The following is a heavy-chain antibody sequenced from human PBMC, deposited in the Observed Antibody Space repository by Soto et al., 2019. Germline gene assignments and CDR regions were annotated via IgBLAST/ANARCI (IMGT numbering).Heavy chain of an antibody. J-gene: IGHJ4*02. CDR3: ARRGTSSSSDY. D-gene: IGHD2-2*01. V-gene: IGHV1-2*02. Sequence: ASVKVSCKASGYTFTDYYMHWVRQAPGQGLEWMGWINPKTGGTNYVQKFQGRVTMTRDTSITTAYMELSRLRSDDTAVYFCARRGTSSSSDYWGQGTLVTVSS. CDR1: GYTFTDYY. CDR2: INPKTGGT.